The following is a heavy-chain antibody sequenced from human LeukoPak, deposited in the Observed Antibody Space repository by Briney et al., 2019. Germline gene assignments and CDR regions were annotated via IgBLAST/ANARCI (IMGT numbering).Heavy chain of an antibody. CDR1: GFNFSKIW. D-gene: IGHD6-6*01. CDR2: SKSKTDSGTT. V-gene: IGHV3-15*01. CDR3: PSLVF. J-gene: IGHJ1*01. Sequence: GGSPRLSCAASGFNFSKIWMSWVRQAPGKGLERVGRSKSKTDSGTTGYAAFVQGRFTISRDDSKNTLYLDMNSLGTEDAAVYYCPSLVFWGQGTPVIVSS.